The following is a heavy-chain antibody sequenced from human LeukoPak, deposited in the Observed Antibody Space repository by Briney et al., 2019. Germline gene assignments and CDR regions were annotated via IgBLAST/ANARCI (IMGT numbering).Heavy chain of an antibody. CDR2: INHSGST. CDR1: GGSFSGYY. V-gene: IGHV4-34*01. CDR3: AREKMAAAGYNWFDP. D-gene: IGHD6-13*01. Sequence: SETLSLTCAVYGGSFSGYYRSWIRQPPGKGLEWIGEINHSGSTNYNPSLKSRVTISVDTSKNQFSLKLSSVTAADTAVYYCAREKMAAAGYNWFDPWGQGTLVTVSS. J-gene: IGHJ5*02.